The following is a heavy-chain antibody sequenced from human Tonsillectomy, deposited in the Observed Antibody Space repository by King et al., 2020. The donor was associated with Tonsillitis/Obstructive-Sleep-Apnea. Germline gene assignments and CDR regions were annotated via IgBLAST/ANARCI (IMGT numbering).Heavy chain of an antibody. V-gene: IGHV3-33*01. CDR2: IWYDGSNK. Sequence: VQLVESGGGVVQPGRSLRLSCAASGFTFSSYGMHWVRQAPGKGLEWVAVIWYDGSNKYYADSVKGRFTISRDNYKNTLYLQMNSLRAEDTAVYHCARGILGGHYYYYMDVWGKGTTVTVSS. CDR1: GFTFSSYG. J-gene: IGHJ6*03. CDR3: ARGILGGHYYYYMDV. D-gene: IGHD3-10*01.